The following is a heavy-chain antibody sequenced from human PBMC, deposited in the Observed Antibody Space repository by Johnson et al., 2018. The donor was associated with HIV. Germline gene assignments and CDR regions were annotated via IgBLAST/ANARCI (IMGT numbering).Heavy chain of an antibody. CDR1: GFTFDDYA. Sequence: VQLVESGGGLVQPGRSLRLSCAASGFTFDDYAMHWVRQAPGKGLEWVSGISWNSGSIGYADSVKGRFTISRDNAKNSLYLQMNSLRAEDTAVYYCARDGVGYSYGSFDIWGQGTMVTVSS. CDR2: ISWNSGSI. V-gene: IGHV3-9*01. CDR3: ARDGVGYSYGSFDI. J-gene: IGHJ3*02. D-gene: IGHD5-18*01.